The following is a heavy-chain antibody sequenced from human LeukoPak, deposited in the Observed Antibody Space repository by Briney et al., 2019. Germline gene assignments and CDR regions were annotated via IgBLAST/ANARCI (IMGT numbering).Heavy chain of an antibody. CDR1: GGSFSGYY. CDR3: ARGRVSSNTWYSTYYYYFYMDV. V-gene: IGHV4-59*01. J-gene: IGHJ6*03. D-gene: IGHD6-13*01. CDR2: IDHTGST. Sequence: SETLSLTCAVYGGSFSGYYWTWIRQPPGKGLERIGYIDHTGSTNYNPSLNSRVTISRDTSKNHFSLELTSATAADTAVYFCARGRVSSNTWYSTYYYYFYMDVWGKGTTVTVSS.